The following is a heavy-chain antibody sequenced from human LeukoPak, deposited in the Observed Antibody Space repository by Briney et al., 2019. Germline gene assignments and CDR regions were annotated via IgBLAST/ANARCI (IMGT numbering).Heavy chain of an antibody. V-gene: IGHV1-18*01. J-gene: IGHJ4*02. CDR3: ARDRGTWIQLWLMDY. CDR2: ISAYNGNT. D-gene: IGHD5-18*01. CDR1: GYTFTSYG. Sequence: GASVKVSCKASGYTFTSYGISWVRQAPGQGLEWMGWISAYNGNTNHAQKFQGRVTVTTDTSTSTAYMELRSLRSDDTAVYYCARDRGTWIQLWLMDYWGQGTLVTVSS.